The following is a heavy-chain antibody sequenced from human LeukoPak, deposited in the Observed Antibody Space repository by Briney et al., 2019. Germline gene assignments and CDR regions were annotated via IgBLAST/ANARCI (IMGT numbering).Heavy chain of an antibody. D-gene: IGHD5-18*01. CDR2: ISYDGSNQ. CDR3: ARDLHGRYSYGYRH. J-gene: IGHJ4*02. Sequence: GRSLRLSCAASGFTFSSYAMDWVLQAPGKGLEWVAVISYDGSNQHKADSVRGRFTISRDNSKNTLYLQMNSLRAEDTAVYYCARDLHGRYSYGYRHWGQGTLVTVSS. CDR1: GFTFSSYA. V-gene: IGHV3-30*04.